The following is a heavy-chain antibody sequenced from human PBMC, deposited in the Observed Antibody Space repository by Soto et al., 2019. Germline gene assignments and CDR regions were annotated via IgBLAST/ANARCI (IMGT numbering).Heavy chain of an antibody. Sequence: GGSLRLSCAASGFTFSSYSMNWVRQAPGKGLEWVSSISSSSSYIYYADSVKGRFTISRDNAKNSLYLQMNSLRAEETAVYYCARDPTEPMLFLHTGGNFDYWGQGTLVTVSS. J-gene: IGHJ4*02. CDR2: ISSSSSYI. CDR3: ARDPTEPMLFLHTGGNFDY. D-gene: IGHD2-8*02. CDR1: GFTFSSYS. V-gene: IGHV3-21*01.